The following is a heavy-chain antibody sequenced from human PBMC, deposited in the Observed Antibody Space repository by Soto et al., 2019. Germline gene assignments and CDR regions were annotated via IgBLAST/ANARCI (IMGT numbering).Heavy chain of an antibody. D-gene: IGHD5-18*01. CDR1: GFTFSSYA. CDR3: AKDGLGAYSYGSYYFDY. Sequence: EVQLLESGGGLVQPGGSLRLSCAASGFTFSSYAMSWVRQAPGKGLEWVSTISGSGGSTYYADSVKGRFTISRDSSKNTLYLQMNSLRAEDTAVYYCAKDGLGAYSYGSYYFDYWGQGTLVTVSS. J-gene: IGHJ4*02. CDR2: ISGSGGST. V-gene: IGHV3-23*01.